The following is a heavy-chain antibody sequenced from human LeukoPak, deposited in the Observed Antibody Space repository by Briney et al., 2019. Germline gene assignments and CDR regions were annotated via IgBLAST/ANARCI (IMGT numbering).Heavy chain of an antibody. J-gene: IGHJ4*02. D-gene: IGHD3-16*02. CDR3: ARRTFGGVIKY. Sequence: PPETLSLTCTVSGDSISSGDYYWSWIRQPPGKGLEWIGEMTHSGSTNYNPSLKSRVTISADTSKNQFSLKLSSVTVADTAVYYCARRTFGGVIKYWGQGILVTVSS. CDR1: GDSISSGDYY. V-gene: IGHV4-39*07. CDR2: MTHSGST.